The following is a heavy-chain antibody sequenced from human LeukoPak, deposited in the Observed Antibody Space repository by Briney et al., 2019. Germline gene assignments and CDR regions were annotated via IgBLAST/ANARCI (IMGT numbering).Heavy chain of an antibody. Sequence: GGSLRLSCAASGFTFSSYAMSWVRQAPGKGLEWVAVISYDGSNKYYADSVKGRFTISRDNSKNTLYLQMNSLRAEDTAVYYCARTYGVNAFDIWGQGTMVTVSS. CDR1: GFTFSSYA. J-gene: IGHJ3*02. CDR3: ARTYGVNAFDI. V-gene: IGHV3-30*04. D-gene: IGHD2-8*01. CDR2: ISYDGSNK.